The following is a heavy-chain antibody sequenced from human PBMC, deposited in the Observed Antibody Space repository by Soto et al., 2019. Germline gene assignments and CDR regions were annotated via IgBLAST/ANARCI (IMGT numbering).Heavy chain of an antibody. Sequence: EVQLVESGGGLVKPGGSLRLSCAASGFTFSSYSMNWVRQAPGKGLEWVSSISSSSSYIYYAASVKGRFTSSRDNAKNSLYLQMNSLRAEDTAVYYCELLIVVVPHTRSNWGQRTLVTVSS. V-gene: IGHV3-21*01. CDR3: ELLIVVVPHTRSN. J-gene: IGHJ4*02. D-gene: IGHD2-2*01. CDR1: GFTFSSYS. CDR2: ISSSSSYI.